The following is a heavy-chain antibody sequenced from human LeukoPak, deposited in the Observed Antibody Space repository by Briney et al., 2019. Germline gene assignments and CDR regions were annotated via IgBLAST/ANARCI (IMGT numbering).Heavy chain of an antibody. J-gene: IGHJ4*02. Sequence: GGSLRLSCAASGFTFSAYGMHWVRQAPGQGLEWVAIISYDGSNKYYADSVKGRFTISRDNTKNTLYLQMNSLRAEDTAVYYCAKEGGSAVAGNFDYWGQGTLVTVSS. D-gene: IGHD6-19*01. CDR2: ISYDGSNK. V-gene: IGHV3-30*18. CDR1: GFTFSAYG. CDR3: AKEGGSAVAGNFDY.